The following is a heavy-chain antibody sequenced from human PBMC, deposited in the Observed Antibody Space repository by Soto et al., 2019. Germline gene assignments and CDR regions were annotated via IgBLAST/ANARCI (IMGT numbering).Heavy chain of an antibody. D-gene: IGHD3-22*01. CDR3: TIPRPRYYYDSSGYYPFDY. J-gene: IGHJ4*02. CDR1: GFTFGDYA. CDR2: IRSKAYGGTT. V-gene: IGHV3-49*03. Sequence: GGSLRLSCTASGFTFGDYAMSWFRQAPGKGLEWVGFIRSKAYGGTTEYAASVKGRFTISRDDSKSIAYLQMNSLKTEDTAVYYCTIPRPRYYYDSSGYYPFDYWGQGTLVTVSS.